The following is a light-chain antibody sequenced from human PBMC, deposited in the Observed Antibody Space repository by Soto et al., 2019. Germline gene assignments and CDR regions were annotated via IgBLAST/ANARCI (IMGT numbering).Light chain of an antibody. Sequence: QSVLTQSPSASGTPGQRVTISCSGSNSNIGSNPVHWYQQLPVMAPKLLISDNNQRPSGVPDRFSGSKTGTAAYLSISGLQSEYEAGYYCATWDGGLNAVVCGGGTKVTVL. V-gene: IGLV1-44*01. CDR3: ATWDGGLNAVV. CDR1: NSNIGSNP. J-gene: IGLJ2*01. CDR2: DNN.